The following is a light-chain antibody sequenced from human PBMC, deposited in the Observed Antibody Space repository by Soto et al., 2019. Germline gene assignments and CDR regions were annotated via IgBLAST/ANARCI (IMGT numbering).Light chain of an antibody. CDR2: GNS. V-gene: IGLV1-40*01. CDR1: RSNIGAGYD. Sequence: QSVLTQPPSVSGAPGQRVTISCTGSRSNIGAGYDVHWYQQLPGTAPKLLIYGNSNRPSGVPDRFSGSKSGTSASLAITGLRAEDEADYYCQSFDGSLSGYVVFGGGAELTVL. J-gene: IGLJ2*01. CDR3: QSFDGSLSGYVV.